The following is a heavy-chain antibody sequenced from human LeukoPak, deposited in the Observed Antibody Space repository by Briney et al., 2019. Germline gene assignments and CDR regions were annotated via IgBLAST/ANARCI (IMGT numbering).Heavy chain of an antibody. CDR1: GFTFSSYA. V-gene: IGHV3-23*01. Sequence: GGSLRLSCAASGFTFSSYAMSWVRQAPRKGLEWVSAISGSGASIYYADSVKGRFTISRDNSKNTLYLQMNSLRAEDTAVYYCAKGQEVRYSSSWPYYFDYWGQGTLVTVSS. CDR3: AKGQEVRYSSSWPYYFDY. J-gene: IGHJ4*02. D-gene: IGHD6-13*01. CDR2: ISGSGASI.